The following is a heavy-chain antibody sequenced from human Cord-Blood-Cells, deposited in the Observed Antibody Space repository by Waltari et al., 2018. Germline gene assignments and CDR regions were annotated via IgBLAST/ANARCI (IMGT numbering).Heavy chain of an antibody. CDR3: ARDRLGYCSSTSCPGGMDV. D-gene: IGHD2-2*01. Sequence: QVQLQESGPGLVKPSQTLSLTCTVSGGSISSGGYYWSWIRQHPGKGLEWIGYINDRGSTDYNPSLKSQVTISVDTSKNQFSLKLSSVTAADTAVYYCARDRLGYCSSTSCPGGMDVWGQGTTVTVSS. J-gene: IGHJ6*02. CDR1: GGSISSGGYY. CDR2: INDRGST. V-gene: IGHV4-31*01.